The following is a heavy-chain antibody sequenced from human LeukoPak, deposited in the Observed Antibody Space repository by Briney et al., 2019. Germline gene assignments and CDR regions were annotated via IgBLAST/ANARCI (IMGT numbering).Heavy chain of an antibody. CDR1: GGSISSYY. CDR2: IYTSGST. V-gene: IGHV4-4*07. Sequence: SETLSLTCTVSGGSISSYYWSWIRQPAGKGLEWFGRIYTSGSTNYNPSLKSRVTRSVDTSKNQFSLKLSSVTAADTAVYYCARDNSDILTGYYRAFDYWGQGTLVTVSS. CDR3: ARDNSDILTGYYRAFDY. J-gene: IGHJ4*02. D-gene: IGHD3-9*01.